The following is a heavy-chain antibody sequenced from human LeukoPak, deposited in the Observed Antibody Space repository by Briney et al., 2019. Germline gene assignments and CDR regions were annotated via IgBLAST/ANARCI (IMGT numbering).Heavy chain of an antibody. Sequence: GGSLRLSCEATGSTLSNYWITWVRQAPGKGLEWVANIKPDGREKYYMPSVKGRFTISRDSAKNSFYLQMNSLRAEDTAVYYCATMASNVFEYWGQGTLVTVSS. J-gene: IGHJ4*02. D-gene: IGHD5-24*01. CDR2: IKPDGREK. CDR3: ATMASNVFEY. CDR1: GSTLSNYW. V-gene: IGHV3-7*03.